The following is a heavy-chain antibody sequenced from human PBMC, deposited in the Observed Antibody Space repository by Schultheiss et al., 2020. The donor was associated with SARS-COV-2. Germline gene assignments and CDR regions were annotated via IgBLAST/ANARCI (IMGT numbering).Heavy chain of an antibody. CDR2: VYHTGST. CDR3: ARDPAAAGTDYYYYMDV. Sequence: SQTLSLTCSVSGASITRYYWSWIRQPPGKGLEWLGYVYHTGSTNYNPSLKSRLTISVDRSKNQFSLNLSSVTAADTAVYYCARDPAAAGTDYYYYMDVWGKGTTVTVSS. J-gene: IGHJ6*03. D-gene: IGHD6-13*01. CDR1: GASITRYY. V-gene: IGHV4-59*12.